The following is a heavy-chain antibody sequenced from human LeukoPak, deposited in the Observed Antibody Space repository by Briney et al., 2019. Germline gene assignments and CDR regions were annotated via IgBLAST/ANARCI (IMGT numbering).Heavy chain of an antibody. CDR2: INHSGST. D-gene: IGHD5-24*01. CDR1: GGSFSGYY. Sequence: PSETLSLTCAVYGGSFSGYYWSWIRQPPGKGLEWIGEINHSGSTNYNPSLKSRVTISVDTSKNQFSLKLSSVTAADTAVYYCARGPRWLQPYLDCWGQGTLVTVSS. J-gene: IGHJ4*02. CDR3: ARGPRWLQPYLDC. V-gene: IGHV4-34*01.